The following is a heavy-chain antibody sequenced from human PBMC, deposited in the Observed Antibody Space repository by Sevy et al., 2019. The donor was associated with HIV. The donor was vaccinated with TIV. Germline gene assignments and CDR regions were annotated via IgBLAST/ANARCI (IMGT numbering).Heavy chain of an antibody. Sequence: SETLSLTCTVSGGSISSGDYYWSWIRQPPGKGLEWIGYIYYSGSTYYNPSLKSRVTISVDTSKNQFSLKLSSVTAADTAVYYYARAYSTPVYGMDVWGQGTTVTVSS. CDR3: ARAYSTPVYGMDV. CDR1: GGSISSGDYY. D-gene: IGHD2-21*01. V-gene: IGHV4-30-4*01. J-gene: IGHJ6*02. CDR2: IYYSGST.